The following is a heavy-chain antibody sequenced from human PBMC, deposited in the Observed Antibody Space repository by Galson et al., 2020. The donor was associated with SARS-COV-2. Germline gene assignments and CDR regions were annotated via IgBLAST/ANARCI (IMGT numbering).Heavy chain of an antibody. Sequence: ASVKVSCKASGYTFTSYGISWVRQAPGQGLEWMGWISAYNGNTNYAQKLQGRVTMTTDTSTSTAYMELRSLRSDDTAVYYCATGIRVGISTPFDAFDIWGQGTMVTVSS. V-gene: IGHV1-18*01. J-gene: IGHJ3*02. CDR2: ISAYNGNT. CDR3: ATGIRVGISTPFDAFDI. CDR1: GYTFTSYG. D-gene: IGHD2-21*01.